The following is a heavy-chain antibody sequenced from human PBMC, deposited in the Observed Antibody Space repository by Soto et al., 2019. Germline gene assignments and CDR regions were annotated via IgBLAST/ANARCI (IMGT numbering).Heavy chain of an antibody. CDR1: GLTFSSYG. Sequence: GGSLRLSCAASGLTFSSYGMHWVRQAPGKGLEWVAVISYDGSNKYYADSVKGRFAISRDNSKNTLYLQMNSLRAEDTAVYYCAKEGAAAGTWDYYYYYGMDVWGQGTTVTVSS. CDR3: AKEGAAAGTWDYYYYYGMDV. J-gene: IGHJ6*02. V-gene: IGHV3-30*18. D-gene: IGHD6-13*01. CDR2: ISYDGSNK.